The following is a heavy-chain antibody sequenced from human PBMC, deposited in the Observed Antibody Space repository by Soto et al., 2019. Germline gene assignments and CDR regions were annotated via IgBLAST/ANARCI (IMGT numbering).Heavy chain of an antibody. CDR3: ARKLEASIRHVEWFSYKWFDP. CDR2: ITFRGVT. CDR1: GDSLSGYA. J-gene: IGHJ5*02. D-gene: IGHD3-9*01. V-gene: IGHV4-34*01. Sequence: QVLPQQWGSGLLRPSETLSLTCDVHGDSLSGYAWSWIRQPPGKGLEWIGEITFRGVTNYHPSLKSRLSMSVDTSKNRISLNVSSVTAAYTALYFCARKLEASIRHVEWFSYKWFDPWGPGTLVTVSS.